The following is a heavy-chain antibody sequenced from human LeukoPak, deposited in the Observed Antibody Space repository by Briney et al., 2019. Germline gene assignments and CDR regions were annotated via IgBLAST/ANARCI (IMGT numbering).Heavy chain of an antibody. J-gene: IGHJ4*02. Sequence: GGSLRLSCAASGFTFSSYAMSWVRQAPGKGLEWVSVSSGSGANNYYADSVKGRFTISRDNSKNTLYLQMNSLRAEDTAVYYCAREGGSGSLGYWGQGTLVTVSS. CDR2: SSGSGANN. V-gene: IGHV3-23*01. CDR1: GFTFSSYA. CDR3: AREGGSGSLGY. D-gene: IGHD3-10*01.